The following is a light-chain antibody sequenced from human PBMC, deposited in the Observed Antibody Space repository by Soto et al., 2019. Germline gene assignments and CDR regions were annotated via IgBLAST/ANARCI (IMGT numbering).Light chain of an antibody. CDR2: GAS. CDR3: QQYGRSPWT. Sequence: EIVLTQSPGTLSLSPGERVTLSCRASQSISSSYLAWYQQKPGQAPRLLFYGASSRATGIPDRFSGSGSGTDFILTISRLEPDDFSVYYGQQYGRSPWTFGQGTKVEIK. V-gene: IGKV3-20*01. J-gene: IGKJ1*01. CDR1: QSISSSY.